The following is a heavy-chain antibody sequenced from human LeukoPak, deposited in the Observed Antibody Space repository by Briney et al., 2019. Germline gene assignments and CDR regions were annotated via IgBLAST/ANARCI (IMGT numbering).Heavy chain of an antibody. CDR1: GGTLSSYA. CDR2: IIPIFGTA. CDR3: ARGGRSYCSSASCYFNNWFDP. J-gene: IGHJ5*02. Sequence: ASVKVSCKASGGTLSSYAISWVRQAPGQGLEWMGGIIPIFGTANYAQKFQGRVTITADESTSTAYMELSSLRSEDTAVYYCARGGRSYCSSASCYFNNWFDPWGQGTLVTVSS. V-gene: IGHV1-69*13. D-gene: IGHD2-2*01.